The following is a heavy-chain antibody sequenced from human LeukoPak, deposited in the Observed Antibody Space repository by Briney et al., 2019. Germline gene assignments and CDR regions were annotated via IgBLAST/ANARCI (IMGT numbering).Heavy chain of an antibody. V-gene: IGHV3-23*01. CDR3: ARRTGDTRFCSRFSCFLPDY. CDR1: GFTFSSYA. CDR2: ISGSGGST. J-gene: IGHJ4*02. Sequence: GGSLRLSCAASGFTFSSYAMSWVRQAPGKGLEWVSAISGSGGSTYYADSVKGRFTISRDTSTNTLSLQMNSLRAEDTAVYFCARRTGDTRFCSRFSCFLPDYWGQGTLVTVSS. D-gene: IGHD2-2*01.